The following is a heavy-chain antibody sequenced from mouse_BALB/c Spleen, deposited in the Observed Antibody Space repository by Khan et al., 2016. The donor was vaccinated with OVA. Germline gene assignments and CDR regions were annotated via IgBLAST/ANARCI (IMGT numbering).Heavy chain of an antibody. D-gene: IGHD1-3*01. V-gene: IGHV2-9*02. CDR1: GFSLTSYG. J-gene: IGHJ2*01. CDR3: ARPEDI. Sequence: QVQLKESGPGLVAPSQSLSITCTVSGFSLTSYGVHWVRQPPGKGLEWLGVIWAGGSTNYNSAVMSRLSISKDNSKSQGFLKMNMLQTDDTAMYYCARPEDIWGQGTTLTVSS. CDR2: IWAGGST.